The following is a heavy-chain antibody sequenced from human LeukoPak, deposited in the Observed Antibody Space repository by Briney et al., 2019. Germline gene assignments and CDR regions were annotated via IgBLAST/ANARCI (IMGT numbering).Heavy chain of an antibody. D-gene: IGHD6-13*01. CDR2: IKQDGSEK. CDR1: GFTFSSYW. CDR3: ARDRVAAGFDY. V-gene: IGHV3-7*03. J-gene: IGHJ4*02. Sequence: GGSLRLSCSASGFTFSSYWMSWGRQAPGEGREWVANIKQDGSEKYYVDSVKGRFTISRDNAKNSLYLQMNSLRAEDTAVYYCARDRVAAGFDYWGQGTLVTVSS.